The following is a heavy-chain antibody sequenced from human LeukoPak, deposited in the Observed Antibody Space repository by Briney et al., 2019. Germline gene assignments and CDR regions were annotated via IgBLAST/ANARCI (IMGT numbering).Heavy chain of an antibody. J-gene: IGHJ5*02. CDR2: ISSSSSYI. CDR3: ASVVVTGPP. V-gene: IGHV3-21*01. Sequence: GGALRLSCAASGFTFSSYSMNWVRQAPGKGLEWVSSISSSSSYIYYADSVKGRFTISRDNAKNSLYLQMNSLRAEDTAVYYCASVVVTGPPWGQEPWSPSPQ. CDR1: GFTFSSYS. D-gene: IGHD2-21*02.